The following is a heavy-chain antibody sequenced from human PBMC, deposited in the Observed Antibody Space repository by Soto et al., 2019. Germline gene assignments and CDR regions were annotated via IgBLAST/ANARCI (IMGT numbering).Heavy chain of an antibody. D-gene: IGHD1-1*01. V-gene: IGHV3-23*01. J-gene: IGHJ5*02. CDR2: ISSTSGNT. Sequence: GGSLRLSCAASGFTFSSYSVNWVRQAPGKGLEWVSYISSTSGNTYYADTVKGRFTISRDNSKNTLYLQMNSLRAEDTDVYYCAKEATGGINWFDPWGQGTLVTVSS. CDR1: GFTFSSYS. CDR3: AKEATGGINWFDP.